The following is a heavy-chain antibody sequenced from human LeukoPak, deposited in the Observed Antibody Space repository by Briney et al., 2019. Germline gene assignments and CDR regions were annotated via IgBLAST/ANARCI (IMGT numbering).Heavy chain of an antibody. J-gene: IGHJ4*02. D-gene: IGHD1-26*01. CDR3: TRRLGGSSKGYDY. Sequence: ASVKVSCKASGYIFTGYYMHWVRQAPGPGLEWVGCVNHNNGGTKYTQMFLGRVTMTGDTSINTAYMEVTSRRSDDTAVYYCTRRLGGSSKGYDYWGQGTLVTVSS. V-gene: IGHV1-2*02. CDR2: VNHNNGGT. CDR1: GYIFTGYY.